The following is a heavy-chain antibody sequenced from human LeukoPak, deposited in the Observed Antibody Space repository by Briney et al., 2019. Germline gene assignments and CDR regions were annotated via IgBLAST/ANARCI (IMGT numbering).Heavy chain of an antibody. D-gene: IGHD2-15*01. CDR3: ARVRYCSGGSCYDY. CDR2: INPNSGGT. Sequence: GASVKVSCKASGYTFTGYYMHWVRQAPGQGLEWMGWINPNSGGTNYAQKFQGRVTMTRDTSISTAYTELSRLRSDDTAVYYCARVRYCSGGSCYDYWGQGTLVTVSS. CDR1: GYTFTGYY. J-gene: IGHJ4*02. V-gene: IGHV1-2*02.